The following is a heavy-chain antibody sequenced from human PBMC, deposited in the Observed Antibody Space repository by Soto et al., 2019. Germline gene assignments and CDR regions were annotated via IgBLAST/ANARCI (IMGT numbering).Heavy chain of an antibody. CDR2: ISYSGST. J-gene: IGHJ4*02. D-gene: IGHD1-1*01. CDR1: GGSISSGNYY. V-gene: IGHV4-30-4*01. CDR3: ATMGTRATGLYSFDF. Sequence: PSETLSLTCTVSGGSISSGNYYWSWIRQPPGKGLEWIGFISYSGSTYYNVSLKSRVTISVDTSKNQFSLNLSFVTAADTAVYNCATMGTRATGLYSFDFWGQGTLVPVS.